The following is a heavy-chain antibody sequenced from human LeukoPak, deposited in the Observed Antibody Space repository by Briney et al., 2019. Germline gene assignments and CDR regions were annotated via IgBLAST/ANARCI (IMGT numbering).Heavy chain of an antibody. J-gene: IGHJ4*02. CDR2: ISYDGSNK. Sequence: GGSLRLSCAASGFTFSSYAMHWVRQAPGKGLEWVAVISYDGSNKYYADSVKGRFTISRDNSKNTLYLQMNSLRVEDTAVYYCARDSSSGLYWGQGTLVTVSS. CDR3: ARDSSSGLY. V-gene: IGHV3-30-3*01. D-gene: IGHD6-19*01. CDR1: GFTFSSYA.